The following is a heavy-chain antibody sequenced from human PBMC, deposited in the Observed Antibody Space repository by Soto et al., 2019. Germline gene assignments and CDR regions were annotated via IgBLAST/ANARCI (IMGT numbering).Heavy chain of an antibody. Sequence: QVQLVESGGGGVQPGRSLRLSCAASGFSISRSAMHWVRQAPGKGLEWVAVIAYDGSNRWYADSAKGRFTISRDNSKNTVYLQMSSLRDEDTAVYYCARDLQAGTDNVNWFAPWGQGTLVTVSS. D-gene: IGHD1-1*01. V-gene: IGHV3-30*04. CDR1: GFSISRSA. CDR2: IAYDGSNR. J-gene: IGHJ5*02. CDR3: ARDLQAGTDNVNWFAP.